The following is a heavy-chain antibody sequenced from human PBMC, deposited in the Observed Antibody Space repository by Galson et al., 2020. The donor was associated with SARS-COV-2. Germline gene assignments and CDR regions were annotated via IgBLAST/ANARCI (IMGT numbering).Heavy chain of an antibody. CDR3: TTDRVYDYVWGSYTISDY. V-gene: IGHV3-15*01. D-gene: IGHD3-16*01. Sequence: GESLKISCAASGFTFSNAWMSWVRQAPGKGLEWVGRIKSKTDGGTTDYAAPVKGRFTISRDDSKNTLYLQMNSLKTEDTAVYYCTTDRVYDYVWGSYTISDYWGQGTLVTVSS. J-gene: IGHJ4*02. CDR1: GFTFSNAW. CDR2: IKSKTDGGTT.